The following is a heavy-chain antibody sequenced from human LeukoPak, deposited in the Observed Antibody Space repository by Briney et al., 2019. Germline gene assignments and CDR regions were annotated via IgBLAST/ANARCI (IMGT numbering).Heavy chain of an antibody. CDR1: GFTFSRYA. D-gene: IGHD6-19*01. CDR2: ISGSGGST. CDR3: GKSYIAVARRDDY. Sequence: GGSLRLSCAASGFTFSRYAMSWVRQAPGKGLEWVSAISGSGGSTYYADSVKGRFTISRDTSKNTLYLQMNSLRAEDTAVYYCGKSYIAVARRDDYWGQGTLVTVSS. V-gene: IGHV3-23*01. J-gene: IGHJ4*02.